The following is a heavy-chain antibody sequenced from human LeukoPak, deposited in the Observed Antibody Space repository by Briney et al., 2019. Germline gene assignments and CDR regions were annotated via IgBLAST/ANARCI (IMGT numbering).Heavy chain of an antibody. V-gene: IGHV3-23*01. CDR3: ASALGYSGYDGIDY. J-gene: IGHJ4*02. Sequence: ISGSGGSTYYADSVKGRFTISRDNSKNTLNLQMNSLRAEDTAVYYCASALGYSGYDGIDYWGQGTLVTVSS. D-gene: IGHD5-12*01. CDR2: ISGSGGST.